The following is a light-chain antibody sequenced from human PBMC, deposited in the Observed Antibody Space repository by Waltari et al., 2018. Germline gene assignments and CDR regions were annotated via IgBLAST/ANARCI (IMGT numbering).Light chain of an antibody. CDR2: EVS. J-gene: IGLJ2*01. Sequence: QSALTQPPSASGSPGQSVTISCTGTSSDIGGYSFVSWYQQHPGKAPKLMIYEVSQRPEGVPDRFSGSKSGNTASLTVSGLQAEDEAYYYCSSYAGSNTLVFGGGTKLTVL. CDR3: SSYAGSNTLV. V-gene: IGLV2-8*01. CDR1: SSDIGGYSF.